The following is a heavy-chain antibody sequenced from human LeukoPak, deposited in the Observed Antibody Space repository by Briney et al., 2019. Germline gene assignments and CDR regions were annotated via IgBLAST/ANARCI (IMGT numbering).Heavy chain of an antibody. J-gene: IGHJ3*02. CDR3: ARHQGLLWFGESYGGAFDI. D-gene: IGHD3-10*01. V-gene: IGHV4-39*01. CDR2: IYYSGST. Sequence: SETLSLTCTVSGGSISSSSYYWGWIRQPPGKGLEWIGSIYYSGSTYYNPSLKSRVTISVDTSKNQFSLKLSSVTAADTAVYYCARHQGLLWFGESYGGAFDIWGQGTMVTVSS. CDR1: GGSISSSSYY.